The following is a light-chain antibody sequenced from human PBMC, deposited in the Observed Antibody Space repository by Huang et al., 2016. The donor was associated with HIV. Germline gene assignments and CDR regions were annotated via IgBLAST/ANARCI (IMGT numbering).Light chain of an antibody. Sequence: EIVLTQSPATLSLSPGERATLSCRASQSVSSYLAWYQQKPGQAPRRLSYAASNRATVIPARCSGRGSETDCTLTISSLEPEDVAGYYCEQRSNWLTFGGGTKVEIK. V-gene: IGKV3-11*01. CDR1: QSVSSY. J-gene: IGKJ4*01. CDR3: EQRSNWLT. CDR2: AAS.